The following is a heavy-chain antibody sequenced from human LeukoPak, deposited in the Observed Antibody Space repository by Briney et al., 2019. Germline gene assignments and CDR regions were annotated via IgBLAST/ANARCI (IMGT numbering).Heavy chain of an antibody. D-gene: IGHD5-18*01. CDR2: IYSGGST. Sequence: GGSLRLSCAASGFTVSSNYMSWVRQAPGKGLEWVSVIYSGGSTYCADSVKGRFTISRDNSKNTLYLQMNSLRAEDTAVYYCAKDLLYSYAPGYWGQGTLVTVSS. CDR3: AKDLLYSYAPGY. J-gene: IGHJ4*02. V-gene: IGHV3-66*01. CDR1: GFTVSSNY.